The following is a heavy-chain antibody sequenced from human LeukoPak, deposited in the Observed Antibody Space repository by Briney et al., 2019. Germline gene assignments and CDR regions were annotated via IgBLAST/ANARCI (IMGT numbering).Heavy chain of an antibody. J-gene: IGHJ4*02. Sequence: PSETLSLTCAVYGGSFSGYYWSWTRQPPGKGLEWIGEINHSGSTNYNPSLKSRVTISVDTSKNQFSLKLSSVTAADTAVYYCARRLNDYVWGSYRYHFDYWGQGTLVTVSS. D-gene: IGHD3-16*02. V-gene: IGHV4-34*01. CDR1: GGSFSGYY. CDR2: INHSGST. CDR3: ARRLNDYVWGSYRYHFDY.